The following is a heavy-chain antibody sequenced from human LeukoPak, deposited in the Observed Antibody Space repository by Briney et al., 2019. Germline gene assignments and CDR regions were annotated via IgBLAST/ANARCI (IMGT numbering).Heavy chain of an antibody. CDR2: IFYSGST. J-gene: IGHJ3*02. V-gene: IGHV4-59*12. D-gene: IGHD3-22*01. CDR3: AKSNGYGLIDI. CDR1: GGSISTYN. Sequence: ASETLSLTCTVSGGSISTYNWSWIRQPPGKALEWIGNIFYSGSTYYSPSLKSRVTISLNTSRNQFSLKLNSVTAADTAVYYCAKSNGYGLIDIWGQGTMVTVSS.